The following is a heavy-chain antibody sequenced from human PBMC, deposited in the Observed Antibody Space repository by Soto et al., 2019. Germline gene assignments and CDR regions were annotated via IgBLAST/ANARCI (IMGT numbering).Heavy chain of an antibody. J-gene: IGHJ4*02. V-gene: IGHV1-2*02. CDR2: INPNTGGT. CDR3: ARGIGAAAGIFDY. D-gene: IGHD6-13*01. Sequence: ASVKVSCKASGYTFTAYYMHWVRQAPGQGLEWMGWINPNTGGTNYAQKFQGRVTMTRDTSISTAYMELSRLTSDDTAVYYCARGIGAAAGIFDYWGQGTLVTVSS. CDR1: GYTFTAYY.